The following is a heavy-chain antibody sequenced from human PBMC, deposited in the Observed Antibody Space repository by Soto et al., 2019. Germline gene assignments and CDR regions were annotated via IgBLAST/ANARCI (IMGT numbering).Heavy chain of an antibody. J-gene: IGHJ5*02. Sequence: SVKVSCKASGGTFSSYTISWVRQAPGQGLEWMGRIIPILGIANYAQKFQGRVTITADKSTSTAYMELSSLRSEDTAVYYCARESGDNWFDPWGQGTLVTVSS. CDR2: IIPILGIA. CDR1: GGTFSSYT. V-gene: IGHV1-69*04. D-gene: IGHD2-21*01. CDR3: ARESGDNWFDP.